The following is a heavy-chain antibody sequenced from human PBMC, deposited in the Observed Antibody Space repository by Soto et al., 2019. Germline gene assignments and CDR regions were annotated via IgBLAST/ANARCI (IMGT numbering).Heavy chain of an antibody. CDR1: GFSLSTSGVG. J-gene: IGHJ4*02. Sequence: QITLKESGPTLVKPTQTLTLTCTFSGFSLSTSGVGVGWIRQPPGKALEWLALIYWDDDKRYSPSLKSRLTITKDTSKNQVVLTMTNMDPVDTATYYCAHTELHYDSSGYGQVDYWGQGTLVTVSS. D-gene: IGHD3-22*01. V-gene: IGHV2-5*02. CDR2: IYWDDDK. CDR3: AHTELHYDSSGYGQVDY.